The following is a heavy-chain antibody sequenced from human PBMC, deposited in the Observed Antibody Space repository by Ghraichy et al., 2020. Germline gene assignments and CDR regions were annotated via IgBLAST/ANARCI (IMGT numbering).Heavy chain of an antibody. V-gene: IGHV3-7*01. Sequence: GGSLRLSCAASGFTFSSYWMSWVRQAPGKGLEWVANIKQDGSEKYYVDSVKGRFTISRDNAKNSLYLQMSSLRAEDTAVYYCARELVEIVVVPAAIGTPHYYYYYMDVWGKGTTVTVSS. CDR1: GFTFSSYW. CDR3: ARELVEIVVVPAAIGTPHYYYYYMDV. CDR2: IKQDGSEK. J-gene: IGHJ6*03. D-gene: IGHD2-2*01.